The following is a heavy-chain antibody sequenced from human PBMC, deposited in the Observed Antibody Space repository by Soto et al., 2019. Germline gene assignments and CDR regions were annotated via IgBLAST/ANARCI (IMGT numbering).Heavy chain of an antibody. Sequence: PSETLSLTCAVSGGSISSGGYSWSWIRQPPGKGPEWIGYIYHSGSTYYNPSLKSRVTISVDRSKNQFSLKLSSVTAADTAVYYCARGDWDNWFDPWGQGTLVTVSS. V-gene: IGHV4-30-2*01. J-gene: IGHJ5*02. CDR2: IYHSGST. CDR1: GGSISSGGYS. D-gene: IGHD2-21*01. CDR3: ARGDWDNWFDP.